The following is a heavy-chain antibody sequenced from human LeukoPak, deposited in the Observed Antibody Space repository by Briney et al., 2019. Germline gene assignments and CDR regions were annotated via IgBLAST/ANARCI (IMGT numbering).Heavy chain of an antibody. Sequence: ASVKVSCKASGYTFTSYDINWVRQAPGQGLEWMGWMNPNSGNTGYAQKFQGRVTITRNTSISTAYMELSSLRSEDTAVYYCARGFFGELPNDYWGQGTLVTVSS. D-gene: IGHD3-10*01. CDR1: GYTFTSYD. V-gene: IGHV1-8*03. CDR2: MNPNSGNT. CDR3: ARGFFGELPNDY. J-gene: IGHJ4*02.